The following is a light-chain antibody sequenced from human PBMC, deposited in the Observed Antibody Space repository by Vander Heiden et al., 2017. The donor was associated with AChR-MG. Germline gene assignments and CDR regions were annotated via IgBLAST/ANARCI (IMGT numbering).Light chain of an antibody. Sequence: IIMTQSPATLSVSSGERATLSCRASQSIDNNLAWYQQKPGQAPRLLIYHASTRATGVPARFSGSGYGTDFTLTISSLQSEDFAVYYCQQYQNWPPITFGQGTRLEIK. V-gene: IGKV3-15*01. CDR2: HAS. CDR1: QSIDNN. J-gene: IGKJ5*01. CDR3: QQYQNWPPIT.